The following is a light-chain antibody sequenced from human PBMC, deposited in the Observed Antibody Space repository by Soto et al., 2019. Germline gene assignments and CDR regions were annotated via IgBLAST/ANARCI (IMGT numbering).Light chain of an antibody. Sequence: QSALTQPPSASGSPGQSVTISCTGTINDVGGYNYVSWYQQLPGKAPKLMIYEVTKRPSGVPDRFSGSKSGNTASLTVSGLQAEEEADYDCSSYAGSNSLGVFGGGTKLTVL. CDR1: INDVGGYNY. CDR3: SSYAGSNSLGV. V-gene: IGLV2-8*01. CDR2: EVT. J-gene: IGLJ3*02.